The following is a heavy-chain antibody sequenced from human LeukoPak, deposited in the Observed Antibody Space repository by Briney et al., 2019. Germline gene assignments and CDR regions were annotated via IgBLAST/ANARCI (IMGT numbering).Heavy chain of an antibody. CDR3: ARGPNDYSNYFGY. D-gene: IGHD4-11*01. V-gene: IGHV3-48*03. CDR2: ISSSGSTI. J-gene: IGHJ4*02. CDR1: GFTFSSYE. Sequence: PGGSLRLSCAASGFTFSSYEMNWVRQAPGKGLEWVSYISSSGSTIYYADSVKGRFTISRDNSKNTLYLQMNSLRAEDTAVYYCARGPNDYSNYFGYWGQGTLVTVSS.